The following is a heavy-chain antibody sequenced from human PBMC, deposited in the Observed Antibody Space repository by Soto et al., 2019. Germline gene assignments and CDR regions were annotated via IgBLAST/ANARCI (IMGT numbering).Heavy chain of an antibody. Sequence: SETLSLTCAVYGGSFSGYYWTWIRQPPGKGLEWIVEINHRGRTKYNPSLKSRVTISVDTSKNQFSLNLSSVTAADTAVYYCARGQDFWSGYPFDYWGPGTLVTVSS. CDR3: ARGQDFWSGYPFDY. CDR2: INHRGRT. D-gene: IGHD3-3*01. V-gene: IGHV4-34*01. CDR1: GGSFSGYY. J-gene: IGHJ4*02.